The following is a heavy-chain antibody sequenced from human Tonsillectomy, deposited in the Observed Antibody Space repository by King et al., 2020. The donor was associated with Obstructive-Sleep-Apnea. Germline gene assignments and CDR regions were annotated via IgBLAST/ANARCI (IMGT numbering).Heavy chain of an antibody. D-gene: IGHD3-10*01. J-gene: IGHJ4*02. Sequence: HVQLQESGPGLVKPSETLSLTCTVSGGSISSYYWSWIRQPPGKGLEWIGYIYYSGSTNYNPSLKSRVTISVDTSKNQFSLKLSSVTAADTAVYYCAREDYYGSGTIDYWGQGTLVTVSS. CDR2: IYYSGST. CDR1: GGSISSYY. CDR3: AREDYYGSGTIDY. V-gene: IGHV4-59*01.